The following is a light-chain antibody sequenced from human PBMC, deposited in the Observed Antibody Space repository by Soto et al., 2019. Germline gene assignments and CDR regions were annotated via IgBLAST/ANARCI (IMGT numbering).Light chain of an antibody. Sequence: EIVLTQSPATLSVSPGERATLSCRASQSVISYLGWYQQKPGQAPRLLISDASTRATGIPARFSGSRSGTDYTPTISSLEPEDFAAYYCQQRNNMASFGPGTRLEIK. CDR1: QSVISY. V-gene: IGKV3-11*01. CDR3: QQRNNMAS. J-gene: IGKJ5*01. CDR2: DAS.